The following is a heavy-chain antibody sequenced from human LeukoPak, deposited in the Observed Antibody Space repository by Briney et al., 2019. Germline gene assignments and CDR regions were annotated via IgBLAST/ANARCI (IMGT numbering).Heavy chain of an antibody. CDR1: GFTFGDYA. Sequence: GGSLRLSCTSSGFTFGDYAMNWLRQAPGKGLEWLSFIAGSSDIILYADSVKGRFTISRDNSKNTLYLQMNSLRAEDTAVYYCANLNYYDSSMEDWGQGTLVTVSS. J-gene: IGHJ4*02. D-gene: IGHD3-22*01. CDR3: ANLNYYDSSMED. CDR2: IAGSSDII. V-gene: IGHV3-23*01.